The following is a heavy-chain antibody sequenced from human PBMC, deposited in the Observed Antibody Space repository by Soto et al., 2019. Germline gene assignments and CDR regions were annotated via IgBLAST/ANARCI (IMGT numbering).Heavy chain of an antibody. J-gene: IGHJ4*02. V-gene: IGHV4-38-2*01. CDR1: GYVITNGYH. Sequence: SETLSLTCAVSGYVITNGYHWGWIRQPPGKELEWIGTISHSGTAYYNPSLKSRVIISIDTSKNQFSLKLSSVTAADSAVYYCARTDNVGWRTFDFWGRGILVT. CDR2: ISHSGTA. CDR3: ARTDNVGWRTFDF. D-gene: IGHD6-19*01.